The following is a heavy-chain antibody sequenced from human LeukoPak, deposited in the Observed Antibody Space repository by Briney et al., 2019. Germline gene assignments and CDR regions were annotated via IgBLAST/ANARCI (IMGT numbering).Heavy chain of an antibody. CDR2: IYHSGST. CDR3: ARDPHYYDSSGTIDY. V-gene: IGHV4-38-2*02. J-gene: IGHJ4*02. D-gene: IGHD3-22*01. CDR1: GYSISSGYY. Sequence: PSETLSLTCTVSGYSISSGYYWGWIRQPPGKGLEWIGSIYHSGSTYYNPSLKSRVTISVDTSENQFSLKLSSVTAADTAVYYCARDPHYYDSSGTIDYWGRGTLVTVSS.